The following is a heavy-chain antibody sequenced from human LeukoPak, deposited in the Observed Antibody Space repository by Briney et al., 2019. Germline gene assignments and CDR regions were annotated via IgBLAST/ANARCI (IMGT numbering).Heavy chain of an antibody. CDR1: GGSISSSSYY. CDR3: ARQDYYDSSGYYLPNWFDP. CDR2: IYYSGST. V-gene: IGHV4-39*07. D-gene: IGHD3-22*01. J-gene: IGHJ5*02. Sequence: SETLSLTCTVSGGSISSSSYYWGWIRQPPGKGLEWIGSIYYSGSTYYNPSLKSRVTISVDTSKNQFSLKLSSVTAADTAVYYCARQDYYDSSGYYLPNWFDPWGQGTLVTVSS.